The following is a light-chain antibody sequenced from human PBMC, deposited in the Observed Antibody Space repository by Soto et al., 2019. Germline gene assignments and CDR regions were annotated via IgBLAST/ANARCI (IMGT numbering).Light chain of an antibody. CDR2: DDS. V-gene: IGLV3-21*02. Sequence: SYELTQPPSVSVAPGQTARITCGGNSIGSKTVHWYQQKPGQAPVVVVYDDSDRPSGIPDQFSGSNSGDTATLTISRVEAGDEADYYCQVWDSDSASGVFGGGTQLTVL. CDR1: SIGSKT. J-gene: IGLJ3*02. CDR3: QVWDSDSASGV.